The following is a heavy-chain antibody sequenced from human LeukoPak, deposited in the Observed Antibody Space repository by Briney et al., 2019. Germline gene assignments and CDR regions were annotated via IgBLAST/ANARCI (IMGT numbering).Heavy chain of an antibody. CDR2: INPNSGAT. D-gene: IGHD3-10*01. Sequence: ASATVSCKASGYTFTGYLIHWVRQAPGQGLEWMGWINPNSGATYYAQKFQGRVTMARDSSISTAYVELSRLKSGDTAVYYCARGRSNTSWFGWFDPWGQGTRVTVSS. J-gene: IGHJ5*02. V-gene: IGHV1-2*02. CDR1: GYTFTGYL. CDR3: ARGRSNTSWFGWFDP.